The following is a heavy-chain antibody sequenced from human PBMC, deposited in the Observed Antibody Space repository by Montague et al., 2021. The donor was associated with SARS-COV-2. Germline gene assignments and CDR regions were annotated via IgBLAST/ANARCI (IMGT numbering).Heavy chain of an antibody. D-gene: IGHD1-26*01. V-gene: IGHV4-34*01. Sequence: SETLSLTCAVYGGSFSGYYWCWIRQPPGTGLERMGEINHSGSTKYYPSPKSRVSMTVDKSWYQFSLRLTSVTAADTAIYYCSRRGSGRSDLAYWGQGTLVTVSS. CDR3: SRRGSGRSDLAY. J-gene: IGHJ4*02. CDR1: GGSFSGYY. CDR2: INHSGST.